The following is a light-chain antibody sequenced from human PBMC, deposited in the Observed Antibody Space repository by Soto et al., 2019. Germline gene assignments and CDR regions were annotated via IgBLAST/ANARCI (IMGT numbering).Light chain of an antibody. Sequence: QPVLTQSSSASASLGSSVKLTCTLSSGHSSYIIAWHQQQPGKAPRYLMKLEGSGSYNKGSGVPDRFSGCSSGADRYLTIASLLLEEEADYYREIWARNTQVFGVGTKLPVL. CDR2: LEGSGSY. CDR3: EIWARNTQV. CDR1: SGHSSYI. J-gene: IGLJ2*01. V-gene: IGLV4-60*02.